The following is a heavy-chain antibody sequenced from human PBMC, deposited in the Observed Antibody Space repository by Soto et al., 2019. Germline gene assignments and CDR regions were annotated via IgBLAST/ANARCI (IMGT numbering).Heavy chain of an antibody. CDR1: GFTFDDYA. Sequence: SLRLSCAASGFTFDDYAMHWVRQAPGKGLEWVSGISWNGGSIGYADSVKGRFTISRDNAKNSLYLQMNSLRAEDTALYYCAKDMGDFWSGYDYWGQGTLVTVSS. J-gene: IGHJ4*02. V-gene: IGHV3-9*01. D-gene: IGHD3-3*01. CDR2: ISWNGGSI. CDR3: AKDMGDFWSGYDY.